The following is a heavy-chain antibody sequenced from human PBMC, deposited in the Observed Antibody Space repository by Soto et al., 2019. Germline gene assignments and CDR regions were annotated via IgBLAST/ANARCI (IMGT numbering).Heavy chain of an antibody. D-gene: IGHD4-17*01. CDR1: GFTFNSYA. CDR3: ANSYGDYPYYSYGMDV. CDR2: ISGSGGST. V-gene: IGHV3-23*01. J-gene: IGHJ6*02. Sequence: EVQLLESGGGLVQPGGSLRLSCAASGFTFNSYAMSWVRQAPGQGLEWVAAISGSGGSTYYADSGKGRFTIARDNSKNTLCLQMNSLSAEDTAVYYCANSYGDYPYYSYGMDVWGRGTTVTVAS.